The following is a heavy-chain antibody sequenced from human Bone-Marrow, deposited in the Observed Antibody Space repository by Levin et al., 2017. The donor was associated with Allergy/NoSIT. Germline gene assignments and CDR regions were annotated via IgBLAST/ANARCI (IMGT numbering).Heavy chain of an antibody. V-gene: IGHV3-23*01. J-gene: IGHJ6*02. Sequence: GGSLRLSCSTSGFTFRNYAMIWVHQAPGKGLQGVSSISPNGGETYYADSVKGRFIISRDNSKSTVYLQMNSLRVEDTGIYYCAKIYCDFASCPSYRYGMDGWGQGTTVTVSS. CDR2: ISPNGGET. CDR3: AKIYCDFASCPSYRYGMDG. D-gene: IGHD3/OR15-3a*01. CDR1: GFTFRNYA.